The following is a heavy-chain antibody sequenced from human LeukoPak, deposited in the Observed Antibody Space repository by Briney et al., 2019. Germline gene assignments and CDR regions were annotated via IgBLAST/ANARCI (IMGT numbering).Heavy chain of an antibody. CDR3: ARESRTLAAAGTFDY. J-gene: IGHJ4*02. CDR1: GFTFDGYA. V-gene: IGHV3-20*04. CDR2: INWNGGSM. Sequence: GGSLRLSCTASGFTFDGYAMHWVRQVPGKGLEWVSGINWNGGSMAYADSVKGRFTISRDNAKNSLYLQMNSLRAEDTAVYYCARESRTLAAAGTFDYWGQGTLVTVSS. D-gene: IGHD6-13*01.